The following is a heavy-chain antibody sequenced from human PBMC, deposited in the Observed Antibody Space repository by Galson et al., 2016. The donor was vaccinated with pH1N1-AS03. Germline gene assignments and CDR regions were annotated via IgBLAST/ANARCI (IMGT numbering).Heavy chain of an antibody. V-gene: IGHV3-21*01. Sequence: SLRLSCAASGFTSSSYSMNWVRQAPGKGLEWVSSISSSGNYKYYADSVKGRFTVSRDNAMNSLYLQMNSLRAEDTALYYCARSGSPDYYDSSTYRPDAFDIWGQGTMVTVSS. CDR3: ARSGSPDYYDSSTYRPDAFDI. CDR1: GFTSSSYS. J-gene: IGHJ3*02. D-gene: IGHD3-22*01. CDR2: ISSSGNYK.